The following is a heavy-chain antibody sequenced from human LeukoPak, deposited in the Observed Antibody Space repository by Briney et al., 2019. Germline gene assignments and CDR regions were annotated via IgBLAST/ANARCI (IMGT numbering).Heavy chain of an antibody. J-gene: IGHJ6*03. V-gene: IGHV3-21*04. Sequence: GGSLRLSCAASGFTFSSYSMNWVRQGPGKGLEWVSSITTSSSYIYYADSVKGRFTISRDNAKNSLYLQMNSLRAEDMALYYCAKGGGGRLIYYYYMDVWGKGTTVTVSS. D-gene: IGHD3-16*01. CDR2: ITTSSSYI. CDR3: AKGGGGRLIYYYYMDV. CDR1: GFTFSSYS.